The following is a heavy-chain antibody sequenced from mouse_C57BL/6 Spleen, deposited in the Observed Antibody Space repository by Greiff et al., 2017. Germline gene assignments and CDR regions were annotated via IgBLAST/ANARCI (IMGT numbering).Heavy chain of an antibody. CDR1: GYAFSSSW. V-gene: IGHV1-82*01. CDR2: IYPGDGDT. Sequence: VQLQESGPELVKPGASVKISCKASGYAFSSSWMNWVKQRPGKGLEWTGRIYPGDGDTNYNGKFKGKATLTADKSSSTAYMQLSSLTSEDSAVYFCATYGYDVGPTFDYWGQGTTLTVSS. CDR3: ATYGYDVGPTFDY. J-gene: IGHJ2*01. D-gene: IGHD2-2*01.